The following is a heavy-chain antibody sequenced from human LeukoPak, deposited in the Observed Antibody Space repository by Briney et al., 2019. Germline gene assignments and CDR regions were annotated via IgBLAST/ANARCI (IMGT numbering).Heavy chain of an antibody. CDR1: GFTFSAYA. Sequence: GGSLRLSCAASGFTFSAYAMSWVRQAPGKGLEWVSGISGSSSHTKDADFVRGRFTIYRDNSRNTPFLQLNSLTAEDTAVYYCAKEHDYTNAAPEWGFDSWGQGSLVIVSS. CDR2: ISGSSSHT. V-gene: IGHV3-23*01. CDR3: AKEHDYTNAAPEWGFDS. D-gene: IGHD2-2*02. J-gene: IGHJ4*02.